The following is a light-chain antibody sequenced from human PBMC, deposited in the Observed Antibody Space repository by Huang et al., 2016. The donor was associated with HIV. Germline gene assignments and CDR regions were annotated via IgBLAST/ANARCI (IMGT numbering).Light chain of an antibody. V-gene: IGKV3-11*01. J-gene: IGKJ4*01. CDR1: HSLGGN. CDR2: ETS. Sequence: EIVLTQSPATLSLSPGESAALFCRASHSLGGNLAWYRQRPGQAPRLLIYETSNRATGIPAKFTGSGSGTDYTLTNSSLEPEDFAVYYCQQRSDWPLTFGGGTKVDIK. CDR3: QQRSDWPLT.